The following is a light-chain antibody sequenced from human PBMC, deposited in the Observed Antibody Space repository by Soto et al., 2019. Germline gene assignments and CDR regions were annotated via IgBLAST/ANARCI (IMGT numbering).Light chain of an antibody. J-gene: IGKJ2*02. V-gene: IGKV1-5*01. CDR1: QSISSW. Sequence: DIQMTQSPSTLSASVGDRVIITCRASQSISSWLAWYQQKPGKAPKLLIYDASSLESGVPSRFRGSGSGTEFTLTISSLQPADFVTYYCQQYNSYPGTFGQGTKLENK. CDR2: DAS. CDR3: QQYNSYPGT.